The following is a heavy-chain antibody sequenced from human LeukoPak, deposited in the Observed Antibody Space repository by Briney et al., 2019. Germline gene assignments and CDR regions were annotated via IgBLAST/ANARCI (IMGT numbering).Heavy chain of an antibody. CDR2: IYSGGST. V-gene: IGHV3-53*01. CDR3: ARLLHYDSSGYSTNDY. D-gene: IGHD3-22*01. CDR1: GFTVSSNY. Sequence: GSLRLSCAASGFTVSSNYTSWVRQAPGKGLEWVSVIYSGGSTYYADSVKGRFTISRDNSKNTLYLQMNSLRAEDTAVYYCARLLHYDSSGYSTNDYWGQGTLVTVSS. J-gene: IGHJ4*02.